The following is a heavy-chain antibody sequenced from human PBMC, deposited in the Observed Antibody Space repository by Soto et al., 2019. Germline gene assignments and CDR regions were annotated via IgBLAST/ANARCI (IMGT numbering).Heavy chain of an antibody. D-gene: IGHD6-19*01. CDR3: AQTLGSAVAGPGRFDL. Sequence: QVQLVQSGAEVKKPGSSVKVSCKASGGTFSRYAISWVRQALGQGLEWMGGITPMFGTANYAQKFQGRVTITADESTSTVHMELTRLTSEDTAVYYCAQTLGSAVAGPGRFDLWGRGTLVIVSS. CDR2: ITPMFGTA. CDR1: GGTFSRYA. V-gene: IGHV1-69*12. J-gene: IGHJ2*01.